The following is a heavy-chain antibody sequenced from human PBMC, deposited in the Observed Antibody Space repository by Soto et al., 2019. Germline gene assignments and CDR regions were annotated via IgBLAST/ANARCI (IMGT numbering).Heavy chain of an antibody. CDR3: ARGAQGVAN. D-gene: IGHD3-16*01. V-gene: IGHV3-33*01. Sequence: QVQLVESGGGVVQPGRSLRLSCAASGFTFSSHGMHWVRQAPGKGLEWVAVIWYDGSNKYYADSVKGRFTISRDNSKNTLYLQMNSLRAEDTAVYYCARGAQGVANWGQGTLVTVSS. CDR1: GFTFSSHG. CDR2: IWYDGSNK. J-gene: IGHJ4*02.